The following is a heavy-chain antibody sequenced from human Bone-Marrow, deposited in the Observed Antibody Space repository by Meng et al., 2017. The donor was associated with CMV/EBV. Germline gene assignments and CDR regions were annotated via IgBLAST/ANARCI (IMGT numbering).Heavy chain of an antibody. D-gene: IGHD2-2*02. CDR2: INPNSGGT. V-gene: IGHV1-2*02. CDR3: ASFDCSSTSCYTGYYYYGMDV. Sequence: ASVKVSCKASGYTFTGYYMHWVRQAPRQGLEWMGWINPNSGGTNYAQKFQGRVTMTRDTSISTAYMELSRLRSDDTAVYYCASFDCSSTSCYTGYYYYGMDVWGQGTTVTVSS. CDR1: GYTFTGYY. J-gene: IGHJ6*02.